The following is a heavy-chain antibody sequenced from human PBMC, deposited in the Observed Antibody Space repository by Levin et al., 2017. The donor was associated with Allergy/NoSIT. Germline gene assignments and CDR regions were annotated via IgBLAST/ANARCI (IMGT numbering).Heavy chain of an antibody. CDR2: ISEDGGTT. CDR3: SKGGANVPRTRVFDC. V-gene: IGHV3-23*01. J-gene: IGHJ4*02. CDR1: GFTFKNYA. D-gene: IGHD1-7*01. Sequence: GESLKISCEASGFTFKNYAMGWVRQAPGKGLEWVSIISEDGGTTHYADSVKGRFTISRENSKSTLHLQINNLRAEDAAVYYCSKGGANVPRTRVFDCWGQGTLVTVSS.